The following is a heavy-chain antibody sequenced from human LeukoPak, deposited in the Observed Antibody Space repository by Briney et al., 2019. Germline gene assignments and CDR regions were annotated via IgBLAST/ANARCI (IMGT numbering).Heavy chain of an antibody. D-gene: IGHD3-10*01. Sequence: SETLSLTCTVSGGSISSGGYYWSWIRQPPGKGLEWIGYIYHSGSTYYNPSLKSRVTISVDRSKNQFSLKLSSVTAADTAVYYCARVGGGGYNNQSKYRHTYLDYWGQGTLVTVSS. CDR3: ARVGGGGYNNQSKYRHTYLDY. CDR1: GGSISSGGYY. V-gene: IGHV4-30-2*01. J-gene: IGHJ4*02. CDR2: IYHSGST.